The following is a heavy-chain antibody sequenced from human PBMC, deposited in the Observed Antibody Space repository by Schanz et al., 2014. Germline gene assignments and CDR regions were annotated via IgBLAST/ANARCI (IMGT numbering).Heavy chain of an antibody. CDR1: GFNFSNYD. CDR3: AKDLSRRGGQTNFYYYYGMDV. V-gene: IGHV3-30*18. D-gene: IGHD3-9*01. J-gene: IGHJ6*02. CDR2: IYYNGTNK. Sequence: QVQLVESGGGVVQPGRSLRLSCAASGFNFSNYDIHWVRQAPGKGLEWVALIYYNGTNKYYADSVKGRFTISRDNSQNTLYLQMNPLRTEDTAVYYCAKDLSRRGGQTNFYYYYGMDVWGQGTTVTVSS.